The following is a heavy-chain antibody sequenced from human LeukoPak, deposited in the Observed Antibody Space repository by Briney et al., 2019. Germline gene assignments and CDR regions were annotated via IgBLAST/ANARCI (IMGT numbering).Heavy chain of an antibody. CDR2: ISYDGSNK. J-gene: IGHJ6*02. V-gene: IGHV3-30*04. D-gene: IGHD6-19*01. CDR1: GFTFNTYA. Sequence: PGGSLRLSCAASGFTFNTYAIHWVRQAPGKGLEWVAVISYDGSNKYYADSVKGRFTISRDNSKNTLYLQMNSLSVEDTAVYYCARVSGGWYLYHGMDVWGQGTTVTVSS. CDR3: ARVSGGWYLYHGMDV.